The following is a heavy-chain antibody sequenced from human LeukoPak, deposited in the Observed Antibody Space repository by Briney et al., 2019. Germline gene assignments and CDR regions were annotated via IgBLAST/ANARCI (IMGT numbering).Heavy chain of an antibody. J-gene: IGHJ2*01. V-gene: IGHV3-7*01. CDR1: GFTFSVSW. CDR3: ARVGESYDLLSGYQNSYFDL. CDR2: IKEDGSER. D-gene: IGHD3-3*01. Sequence: PGGSLRLSCAASGFTFSVSWMSWVRQAPGKGREGVAGIKEDGSERYYVDPVKGRFTISRDNAKTSLYLQMNSLRAEDTAVYFCARVGESYDLLSGYQNSYFDLWGRGTPVTVSS.